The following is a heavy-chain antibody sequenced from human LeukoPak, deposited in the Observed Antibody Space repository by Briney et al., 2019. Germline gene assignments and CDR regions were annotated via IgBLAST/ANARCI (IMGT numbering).Heavy chain of an antibody. CDR1: GYTFTVYY. D-gene: IGHD3-16*01. CDR3: ASLINGGRAFDV. CDR2: IHPTSGGT. J-gene: IGHJ3*01. V-gene: IGHV1-2*02. Sequence: GASVKVSCKASGYTFTVYYMHWVRQAPGQGLEWMGWIHPTSGGTNYAQKFRGRVTMTRDTSISTAYMELTTLTSDDTAVYYCASLINGGRAFDVWGQGTMVIVSS.